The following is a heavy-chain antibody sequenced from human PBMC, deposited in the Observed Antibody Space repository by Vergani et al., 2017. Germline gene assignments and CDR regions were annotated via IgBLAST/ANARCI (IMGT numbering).Heavy chain of an antibody. Sequence: QVQLQQWGAGLLKPSETLSLTCAVYGGSFSGYYWSWIRQPPGKGLEWIGEINHSGSTNYNPSLKSRVTISVDTSKNQFSLKLSSVTAADTAVYYCARAVAFYYYDMDVWGKGTTVTVSS. V-gene: IGHV4-34*01. CDR3: ARAVAFYYYDMDV. J-gene: IGHJ6*03. CDR1: GGSFSGYY. CDR2: INHSGST. D-gene: IGHD6-19*01.